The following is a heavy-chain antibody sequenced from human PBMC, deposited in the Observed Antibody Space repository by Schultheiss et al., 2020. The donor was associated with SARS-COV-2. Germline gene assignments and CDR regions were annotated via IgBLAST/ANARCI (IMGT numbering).Heavy chain of an antibody. CDR2: IYYSGNT. CDR1: GGSISSYY. CDR3: ARQGSNYPDAFDI. V-gene: IGHV4-59*08. D-gene: IGHD4-11*01. J-gene: IGHJ3*02. Sequence: SQTLSLTCTVSGGSISSYYWSWIRQPAGKGLEWIGSIYYSGNTYYNPSLKSRVTISVDTSKNQFSLKLSSVTAADTAVYYCARQGSNYPDAFDIWGQGTMVTVSS.